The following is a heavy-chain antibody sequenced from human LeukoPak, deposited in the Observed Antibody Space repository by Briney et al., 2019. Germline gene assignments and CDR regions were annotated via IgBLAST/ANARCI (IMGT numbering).Heavy chain of an antibody. V-gene: IGHV3-7*01. J-gene: IGHJ4*02. Sequence: PGGSLRLSCAASGFTFSRYWMSWVRQAPGKGLEWVANIKQDGSEKYYVDSVKGRFTIYRDNAKNSLYLQMNSLRVDDTAVYYCASAWELRDYWGQGTLVTVSS. CDR2: IKQDGSEK. CDR3: ASAWELRDY. CDR1: GFTFSRYW. D-gene: IGHD1-26*01.